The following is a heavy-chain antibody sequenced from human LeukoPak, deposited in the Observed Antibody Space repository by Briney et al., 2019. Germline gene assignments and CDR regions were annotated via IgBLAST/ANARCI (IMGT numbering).Heavy chain of an antibody. J-gene: IGHJ2*01. D-gene: IGHD1-14*01. V-gene: IGHV3-30*18. CDR3: AKEGRTRYFDL. CDR2: ISYDGSNE. Sequence: PGGSLRLSCAASGFTFSSYGMHWVRQAPGKGLEWVAVISYDGSNEYYADSVKGRFTISRDNSKNTLYLQMNSLRAEDTAVYYCAKEGRTRYFDLWGRGTLVTVSS. CDR1: GFTFSSYG.